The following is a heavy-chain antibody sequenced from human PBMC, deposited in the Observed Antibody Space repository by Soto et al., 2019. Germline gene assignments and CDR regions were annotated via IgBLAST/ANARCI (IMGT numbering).Heavy chain of an antibody. CDR2: IYYSGST. CDR1: GGSISSGGYY. J-gene: IGHJ6*03. CDR3: ARESKAAACFNLDYYYYMHV. V-gene: IGHV4-31*03. Sequence: SETLSLTCTVSGGSISSGGYYWSWIRQHPGKGLEWIGYIYYSGSTYYNPSLKSRVTISVDTSKNQFSLKLSSVTAADTAVYYCARESKAAACFNLDYYYYMHVWGKGTPVTVSS. D-gene: IGHD6-13*01.